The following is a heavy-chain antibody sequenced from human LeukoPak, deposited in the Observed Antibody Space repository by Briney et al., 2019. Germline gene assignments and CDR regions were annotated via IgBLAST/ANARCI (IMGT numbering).Heavy chain of an antibody. J-gene: IGHJ1*01. V-gene: IGHV1-8*01. CDR2: MNTNSGNT. Sequence: GASVKVSCKASGYPFTSYNVNWVRQATGQGLEWMGWMNTNSGNTGYSQNFQGRVTMTRDTSISTAYMELSSLMSEDTAVYYCARGLPKAVFGVVTEDWGQGTLVTVSS. CDR3: ARGLPKAVFGVVTED. CDR1: GYPFTSYN. D-gene: IGHD3-3*01.